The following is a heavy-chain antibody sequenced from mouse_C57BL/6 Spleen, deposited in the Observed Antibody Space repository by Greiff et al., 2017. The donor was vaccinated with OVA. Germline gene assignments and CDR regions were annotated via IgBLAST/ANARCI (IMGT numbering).Heavy chain of an antibody. J-gene: IGHJ4*01. CDR3: AKVVTTRGYAMDY. Sequence: EVMLVESVAELVRPGASVKLSCTASGFNIKNTYMHWVKQRPEQGLEWIGRIDPANGNTKYAPKFQGKATITADTSSNTAYLQLSSLTSEDTAIYYCAKVVTTRGYAMDYWGQGTSVTVSS. CDR2: IDPANGNT. D-gene: IGHD2-2*01. CDR1: GFNIKNTY. V-gene: IGHV14-3*01.